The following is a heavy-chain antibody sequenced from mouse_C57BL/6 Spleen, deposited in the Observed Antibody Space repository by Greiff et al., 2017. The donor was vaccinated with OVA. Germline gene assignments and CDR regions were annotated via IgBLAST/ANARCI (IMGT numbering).Heavy chain of an antibody. CDR2: IYPGSGST. CDR1: GYTFTSYW. CDR3: ARGPYGDGYYGY. J-gene: IGHJ2*01. Sequence: VQLQQPGAELVKPGASVKMSCKASGYTFTSYWITWVKQRPGQGLEWIGDIYPGSGSTNYNEKFKSKATLTVDTSSSTAYMQLSSLTSEDSAVYYCARGPYGDGYYGYWGQGTTLTVSS. D-gene: IGHD2-3*01. V-gene: IGHV1-55*01.